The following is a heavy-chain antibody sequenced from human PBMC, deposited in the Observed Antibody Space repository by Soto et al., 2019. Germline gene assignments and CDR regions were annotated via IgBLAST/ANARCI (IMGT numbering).Heavy chain of an antibody. Sequence: QVQLQQWGAGLLKPSETLSLTCAVYGGSFSGYYWSWIRQPPGKGLEWIGEINHSGSTNYNPSLKSLVTISVGTSKNQFSLKLSSVTAADTAVYYCARNHEQLVRDWGQGTLVTVSS. V-gene: IGHV4-34*01. J-gene: IGHJ4*02. CDR3: ARNHEQLVRD. D-gene: IGHD6-6*01. CDR2: INHSGST. CDR1: GGSFSGYY.